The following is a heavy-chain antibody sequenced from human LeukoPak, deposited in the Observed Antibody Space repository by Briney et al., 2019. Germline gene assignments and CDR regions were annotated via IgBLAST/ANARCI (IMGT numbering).Heavy chain of an antibody. V-gene: IGHV3-21*01. CDR2: ISSSSSYI. Sequence: TGGSLRLSCAASGFTFSSYSMNWVRQAPGKGLEWVSSISSSSSYIFYADSVKGRFTNSRDNAKNSLYLQMNSLRAEDTAVYYCTRDLTGYFQHWGQGTLVTVSS. CDR3: TRDLTGYFQH. D-gene: IGHD3-16*01. CDR1: GFTFSSYS. J-gene: IGHJ1*01.